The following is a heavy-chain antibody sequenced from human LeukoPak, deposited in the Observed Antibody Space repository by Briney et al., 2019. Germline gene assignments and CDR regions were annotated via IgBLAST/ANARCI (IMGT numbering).Heavy chain of an antibody. V-gene: IGHV4-4*07. CDR1: GGSISNYY. Sequence: SETLSLACTVSGGSISNYYWSWIRQPAGKGLEWIGRIYTSGSTNYNPSLKSRVTMSVDTSKNQFSLKLSSVTAADTAVYYCARLPGYCSGGSCRNYYYYMDVWGKGTTVTVSS. CDR3: ARLPGYCSGGSCRNYYYYMDV. J-gene: IGHJ6*03. CDR2: IYTSGST. D-gene: IGHD2-15*01.